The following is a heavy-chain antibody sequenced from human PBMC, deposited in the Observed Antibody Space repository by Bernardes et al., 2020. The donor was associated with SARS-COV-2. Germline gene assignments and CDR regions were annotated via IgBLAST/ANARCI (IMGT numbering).Heavy chain of an antibody. CDR2: ISYDGSNK. V-gene: IGHV3-30*18. Sequence: GGSLRLSCAASGFTFSSYGMHWVRQAPGKGLEWVAVISYDGSNKYYADSVKGRFTISRDNSKNTLYLQMNSLRAEDTAVYYCAKGPGEYYDILTGYYETSYYYGMDVWGQGTTITVSS. CDR3: AKGPGEYYDILTGYYETSYYYGMDV. CDR1: GFTFSSYG. D-gene: IGHD3-9*01. J-gene: IGHJ6*02.